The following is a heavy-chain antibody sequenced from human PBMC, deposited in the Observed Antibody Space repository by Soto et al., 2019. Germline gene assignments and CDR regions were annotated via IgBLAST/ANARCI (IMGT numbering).Heavy chain of an antibody. CDR3: AREAVAAGRY. Sequence: QVQLVQSGAEGKKPGASVKVSCKASGYTFTSYAMHWVRQAPGQRLEWMGWINAGNGNTQYSQKFQGRVTITRDTSASTAYMELSSLRSEDTAVYYCAREAVAAGRYWGQVTLVTVSS. CDR2: INAGNGNT. D-gene: IGHD6-13*01. J-gene: IGHJ4*02. CDR1: GYTFTSYA. V-gene: IGHV1-3*01.